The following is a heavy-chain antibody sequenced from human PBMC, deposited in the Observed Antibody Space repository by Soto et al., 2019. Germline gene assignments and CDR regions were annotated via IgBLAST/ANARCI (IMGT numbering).Heavy chain of an antibody. CDR1: GYSFAGYW. Sequence: GESLKISCKGSGYSFAGYWITWVRQMPGKGLEWMGRIDPSDSYTNYSPSFEGHVTISADKSTRTAYLQWTSLKASDTAMYFCARSPDYDVLTGYFNWFDPWGQGTLVTVSS. V-gene: IGHV5-10-1*01. CDR3: ARSPDYDVLTGYFNWFDP. D-gene: IGHD3-9*01. J-gene: IGHJ5*02. CDR2: IDPSDSYT.